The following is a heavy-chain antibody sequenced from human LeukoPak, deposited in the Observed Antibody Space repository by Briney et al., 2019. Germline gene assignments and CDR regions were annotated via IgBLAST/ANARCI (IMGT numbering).Heavy chain of an antibody. V-gene: IGHV3-30*02. CDR2: IRYDGSNK. Sequence: PGGSLRLSCAASGFTFSSYGMHWVRQAPGKGLEWVAFIRYDGSNKYYADSVKGRFTISRDNSKNTLYLQMNSLRAEDTAVYYCARTIAWGKYSSSSGNYYTDVWGKGTTVTVSS. CDR1: GFTFSSYG. J-gene: IGHJ6*03. CDR3: ARTIAWGKYSSSSGNYYTDV. D-gene: IGHD6-6*01.